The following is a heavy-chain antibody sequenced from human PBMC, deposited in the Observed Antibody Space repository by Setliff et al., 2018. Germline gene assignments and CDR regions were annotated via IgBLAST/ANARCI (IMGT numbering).Heavy chain of an antibody. CDR2: ISSSGSTI. CDR1: GLTFSDYY. Sequence: PGGSLRLSCAASGLTFSDYYMRWIRQAPGKGLEWVSYISSSGSTIYYADSVKGRFTISRDNAKNSLYLQMNSLRAEDTAVYYCAREELWFGELASYYYYGMDVWGQGTTVTVSS. D-gene: IGHD3-10*01. V-gene: IGHV3-11*04. CDR3: AREELWFGELASYYYYGMDV. J-gene: IGHJ6*02.